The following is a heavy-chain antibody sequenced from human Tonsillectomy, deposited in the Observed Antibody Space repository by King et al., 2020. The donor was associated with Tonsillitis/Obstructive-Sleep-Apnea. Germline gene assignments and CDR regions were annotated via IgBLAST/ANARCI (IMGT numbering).Heavy chain of an antibody. J-gene: IGHJ6*03. CDR1: GYSFTSYW. Sequence: VQLVESGAEVKKPGESLRISCTGSGYSFTSYWIDWVRQMPGKGLEWMGTIDPSDSYTNYSPSFQGHVTISADKSISTAYLQWSSLEASDTAMYYCARRYFDGHYHYYMDVWGKGTTVTVSS. CDR2: IDPSDSYT. V-gene: IGHV5-10-1*01. CDR3: ARRYFDGHYHYYMDV. D-gene: IGHD3-9*01.